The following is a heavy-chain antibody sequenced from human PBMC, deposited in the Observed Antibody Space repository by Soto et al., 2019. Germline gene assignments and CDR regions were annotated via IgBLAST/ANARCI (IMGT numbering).Heavy chain of an antibody. CDR3: AREHSSSWYDY. V-gene: IGHV1-46*01. CDR1: GYTFSSYY. J-gene: IGHJ5*01. Sequence: QVQLVQSGAEVKKPGASVKVSCKASGYTFSSYYMHWVRQAPGQGLEWMGIINPSGGSTTYAAKFKGRVTTTRATPTNTVYMELSSLRSGDTAVYYCAREHSSSWYDYWGDGTLGTVS. CDR2: INPSGGST. D-gene: IGHD6-13*01.